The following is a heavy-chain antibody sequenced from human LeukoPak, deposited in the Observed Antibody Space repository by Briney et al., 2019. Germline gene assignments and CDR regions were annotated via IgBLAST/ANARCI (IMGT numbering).Heavy chain of an antibody. D-gene: IGHD3-10*01. CDR1: GGSFSGNY. CDR2: INQSGST. J-gene: IGHJ4*02. CDR3: ARGLEDDYGSE. V-gene: IGHV4-34*01. Sequence: SETLSLTCAVYGGSFSGNYWSWIRQPPGKGLEWIGEINQSGSTNYNPSLKSRVTISVDTPKNQFSLRLSSVTAADTAVYYCARGLEDDYGSEWGQGTLVTVSS.